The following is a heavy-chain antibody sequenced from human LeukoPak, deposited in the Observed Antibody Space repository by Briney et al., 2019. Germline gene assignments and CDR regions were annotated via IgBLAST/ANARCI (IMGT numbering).Heavy chain of an antibody. V-gene: IGHV4-59*08. CDR1: GGSVSSCY. CDR2: IYYGGTT. J-gene: IGHJ5*02. Sequence: SETLSLTCSVSGGSVSSCYWGWIRQPPGKGLEWIGYIYYGGTTYYNPSLKSRVTISVDTSSNHVSLRLTSVTATDTAVYFCARRGSSGHYGGWFDPWGPGTLVTVSS. CDR3: ARRGSSGHYGGWFDP. D-gene: IGHD6-19*01.